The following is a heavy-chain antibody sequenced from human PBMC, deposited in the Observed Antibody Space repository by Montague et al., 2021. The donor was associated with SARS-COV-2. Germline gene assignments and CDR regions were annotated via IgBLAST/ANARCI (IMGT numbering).Heavy chain of an antibody. Sequence: ETLSLTCTVSGGSISRYSWTWIRQPPGKGLEWIGYIYNSGSTNYNPSLTSRVTISVDTSRNQFSLKLSSVAAADTAVYYCARVGRGSSWYEVAFDIWGQGTMVTVSS. CDR3: ARVGRGSSWYEVAFDI. J-gene: IGHJ3*02. V-gene: IGHV4-59*01. D-gene: IGHD6-13*01. CDR1: GGSISRYS. CDR2: IYNSGST.